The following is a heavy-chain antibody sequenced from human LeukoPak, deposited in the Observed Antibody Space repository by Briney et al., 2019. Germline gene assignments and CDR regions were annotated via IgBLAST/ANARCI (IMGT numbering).Heavy chain of an antibody. CDR1: GFTFSTYA. D-gene: IGHD1-26*01. CDR3: TRENTSYSGNAITI. V-gene: IGHV3-64*01. J-gene: IGHJ3*02. Sequence: PGGSLRLSCAASGFTFSTYAIHWVRQAPGKGLEYVSAISSNGGSTYYANSVKGRFTISRDNSKNTLYLQTGSLRAEDMAVYYCTRENTSYSGNAITIWGQGTMVTVSS. CDR2: ISSNGGST.